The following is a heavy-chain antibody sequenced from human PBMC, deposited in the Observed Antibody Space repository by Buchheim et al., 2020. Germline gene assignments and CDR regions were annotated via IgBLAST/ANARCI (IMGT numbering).Heavy chain of an antibody. V-gene: IGHV3-30*18. CDR2: ISYDGSNK. Sequence: QVQLVESGGGVVQPGRSLRLSCAASGFTFSSYGMHWVRQAPGKGLEWVAVISYDGSNKYYADSVKGRFTISRDNSKNTLYLQMNSLRAEDTAVYYCAKDQGQWLSDRGQGTL. J-gene: IGHJ4*02. CDR1: GFTFSSYG. D-gene: IGHD6-19*01. CDR3: AKDQGQWLSD.